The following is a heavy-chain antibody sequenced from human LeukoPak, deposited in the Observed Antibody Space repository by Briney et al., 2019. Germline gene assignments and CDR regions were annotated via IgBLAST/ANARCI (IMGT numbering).Heavy chain of an antibody. CDR1: GGSISSYS. CDR3: ARHSYRGSGSYDY. V-gene: IGHV4-59*08. Sequence: SETLSLTCTASGGSISSYSWSWIRQPPGKGLEWIGYIYYSGSTNYNPSPKSRVTISVDTSKNQFSLKLSSVTAADTAVYYCARHSYRGSGSYDYWGQGTLVTVSS. CDR2: IYYSGST. J-gene: IGHJ4*02. D-gene: IGHD3-10*01.